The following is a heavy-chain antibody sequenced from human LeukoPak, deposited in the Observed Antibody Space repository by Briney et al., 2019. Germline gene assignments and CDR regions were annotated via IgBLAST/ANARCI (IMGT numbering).Heavy chain of an antibody. V-gene: IGHV3-48*01. Sequence: GGSLRLSCAASGFTFSSYSMNWVRQAPGKGLEWVSYISSSSSTIYYADSVKGRFTISRDNSKNTLYLQMNSLRAEDTAVYYCARDLRGMDVWGQGTTVTVSS. CDR2: ISSSSSTI. J-gene: IGHJ6*02. CDR3: ARDLRGMDV. CDR1: GFTFSSYS.